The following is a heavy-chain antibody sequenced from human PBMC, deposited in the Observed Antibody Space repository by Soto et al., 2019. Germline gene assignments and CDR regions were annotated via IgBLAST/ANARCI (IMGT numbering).Heavy chain of an antibody. Sequence: SETLSLTCTVSGGSISSGGYYWSWIRQHPGKGLEWIGYIHYSGSTYYNPSLKSRVTISVDTSKNQFSLKLSSVTAADTAVYYCARDLRIYDFWSGSRPYGMDVWGQGTTVTVSS. CDR1: GGSISSGGYY. D-gene: IGHD3-3*01. CDR2: IHYSGST. J-gene: IGHJ6*02. V-gene: IGHV4-31*03. CDR3: ARDLRIYDFWSGSRPYGMDV.